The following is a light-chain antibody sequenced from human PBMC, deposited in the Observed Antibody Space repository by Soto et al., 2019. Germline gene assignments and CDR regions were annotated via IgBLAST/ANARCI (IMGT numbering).Light chain of an antibody. CDR3: ETWDSNTRV. J-gene: IGLJ2*01. CDR2: LEGSGSY. CDR1: SGHSSYI. V-gene: IGLV4-60*02. Sequence: QLVLTQSSSASASLGSSVKLTCTLSSGHSSYIIAWHHQQPGKAPRYLMKLEGSGSYNKGSGVPDRFSGSSSGADRYLTISNLQFDDEANYSCETWDSNTRVFGGGTKVTVL.